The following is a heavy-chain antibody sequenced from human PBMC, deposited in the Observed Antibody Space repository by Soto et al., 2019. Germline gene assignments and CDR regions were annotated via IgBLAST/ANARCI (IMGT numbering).Heavy chain of an antibody. CDR1: GFTFSSYY. CDR2: ISSGSGAK. D-gene: IGHD3-22*01. V-gene: IGHV3-48*01. J-gene: IGHJ4*02. Sequence: HPGGSLRLSCAASGFTFSSYYMNWVRQAPGKGLEWVSYISSGSGAKHYADSVKGRFTISRDNARNSLYLQMNSLRAEDTAVYYCARDGYYYERSASPPFPGGQGTLVTVSS. CDR3: ARDGYYYERSASPPFP.